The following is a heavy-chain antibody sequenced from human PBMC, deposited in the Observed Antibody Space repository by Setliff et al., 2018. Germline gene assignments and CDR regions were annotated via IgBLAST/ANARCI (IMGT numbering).Heavy chain of an antibody. J-gene: IGHJ3*02. CDR2: INTNTGNP. D-gene: IGHD3-22*01. Sequence: ASVKVACKASGYSCSTYAMSWIRQAPGQGLEWMGWINTNTGNPSYAQDFTGRFVFSLNTSVSTAYLQISSLKAEDTAVYYCARDLWFLDYDSGSGAFDIWGQGTMVTVSS. V-gene: IGHV7-4-1*02. CDR3: ARDLWFLDYDSGSGAFDI. CDR1: GYSCSTYA.